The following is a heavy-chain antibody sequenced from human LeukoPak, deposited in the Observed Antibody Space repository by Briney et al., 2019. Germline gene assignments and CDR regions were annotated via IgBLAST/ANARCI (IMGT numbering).Heavy chain of an antibody. CDR1: GGSISSYY. CDR3: ARDPRSSGYCSGGSCSDWFDP. CDR2: TYYSGST. Sequence: SETLSLTCTVSGGSISSYYWSWIRQPPGKGLEWIGNTYYSGSTNYNPSLKSRVTISVDTSKNQFSLKLSSVTAADTAVYYCARDPRSSGYCSGGSCSDWFDPWGQGTLVTVSS. J-gene: IGHJ5*02. V-gene: IGHV4-59*01. D-gene: IGHD2-15*01.